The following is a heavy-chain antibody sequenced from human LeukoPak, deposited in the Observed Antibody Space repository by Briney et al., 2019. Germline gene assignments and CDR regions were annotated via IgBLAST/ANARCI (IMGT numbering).Heavy chain of an antibody. J-gene: IGHJ5*02. D-gene: IGHD3-3*01. V-gene: IGHV4-61*10. Sequence: PSETLSLTCIVSGGSVSSNNYYWSWIRQPAGKGLEWIGRIHISGNRNYNPSLKSRVTMSLDTSKNQFSLKLTSVTAADTAVYYCARATVSILRGARYNWIDPWGQGTLVTVSS. CDR1: GGSVSSNNYY. CDR2: IHISGNR. CDR3: ARATVSILRGARYNWIDP.